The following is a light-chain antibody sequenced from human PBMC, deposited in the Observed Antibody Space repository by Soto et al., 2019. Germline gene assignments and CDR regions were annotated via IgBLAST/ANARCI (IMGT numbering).Light chain of an antibody. CDR2: LNSDGSH. CDR1: SGHSSYA. CDR3: QTWGTGILV. J-gene: IGLJ3*02. V-gene: IGLV4-69*01. Sequence: QPVLTQSPSASASLGASVKLTCALSSGHSSYAIAWHQQQPEKGPRALMKLNSDGSHTRGDGIPDRFSGSSSGAERYLTISSLQSEAEADYYCQTWGTGILVFGGGTKLTVL.